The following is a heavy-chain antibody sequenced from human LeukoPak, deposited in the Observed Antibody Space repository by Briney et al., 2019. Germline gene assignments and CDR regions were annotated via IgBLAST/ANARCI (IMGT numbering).Heavy chain of an antibody. CDR2: IDYSGSA. CDR3: ARAGGSYSFDY. Sequence: SETLSLTCTVSGGSISSYYWNWLRQPPGKGLEWVGYIDYSGSANINPSLKSRGAISIDTSRKQCSLKLSSVTAADTAVYYCARAGGSYSFDYWGQGTLVTVSS. CDR1: GGSISSYY. D-gene: IGHD3-10*01. J-gene: IGHJ4*02. V-gene: IGHV4-59*01.